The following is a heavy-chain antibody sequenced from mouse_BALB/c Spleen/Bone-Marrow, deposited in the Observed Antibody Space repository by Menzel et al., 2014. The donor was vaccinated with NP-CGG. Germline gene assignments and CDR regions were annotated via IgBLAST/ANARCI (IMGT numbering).Heavy chain of an antibody. V-gene: IGHV1-82*01. CDR1: GYAFSNSW. CDR3: AGFDVSRFWNY. Sequence: VQLQQSGPELVKPGASVRISCKASGYAFSNSWMNWVKQRPGQGLEWIGRIYPGDGDTYYNGKFKGKATLTADKSSSTPYCQLSRVPFVLFAFFFCAGFDVSRFWNYGGQEPSVPVPP. D-gene: IGHD2-3*01. J-gene: IGHJ4*01. CDR2: IYPGDGDT.